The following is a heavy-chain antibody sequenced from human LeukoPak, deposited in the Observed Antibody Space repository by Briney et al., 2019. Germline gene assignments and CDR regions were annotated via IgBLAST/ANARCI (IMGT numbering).Heavy chain of an antibody. D-gene: IGHD3-10*01. V-gene: IGHV3-7*01. CDR1: GFTFSSYW. CDR2: IKQDGSEK. CDR3: ARVRYYYGSGSYWAGGNAFDI. Sequence: GGSLRLSCAASGFTFSSYWMSWVRQAPGKGLEWVANIKQDGSEKYYVDSVKGRFTFSRDNAKNSLYLQMNSLRAEDTAVYYCARVRYYYGSGSYWAGGNAFDIWGQGTMVTVSS. J-gene: IGHJ3*02.